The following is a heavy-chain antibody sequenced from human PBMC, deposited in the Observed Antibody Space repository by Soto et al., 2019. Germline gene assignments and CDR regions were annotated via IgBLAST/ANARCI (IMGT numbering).Heavy chain of an antibody. D-gene: IGHD4-17*01. CDR1: GYTFTSYG. V-gene: IGHV1-18*01. J-gene: IGHJ3*02. CDR3: ARGDDYGDSCNAFDI. Sequence: ASVKVSCKASGYTFTSYGISWVRQAPGQGLEWMGWISAYNGNTNYAQKHQGRVTMTTDTSTSTAYMELRSLRSDDTAVYYCARGDDYGDSCNAFDIWGQGTMVTVSS. CDR2: ISAYNGNT.